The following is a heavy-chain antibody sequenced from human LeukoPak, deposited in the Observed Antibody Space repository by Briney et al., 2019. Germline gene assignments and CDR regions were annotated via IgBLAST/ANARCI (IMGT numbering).Heavy chain of an antibody. J-gene: IGHJ6*03. D-gene: IGHD2-2*01. CDR1: GFTFSGSA. CDR3: TRPANCSSTSCYHYYYYYYMDV. Sequence: GGSLRLSCAASGFTFSGSAMHWVRQASRKGLEWVGRIRSKANSYATAYAASVKGRFTISRDDSKNTAYLQMNSLKTEDMAVYYCTRPANCSSTSCYHYYYYYYMDVWGKGTTVTVSS. CDR2: IRSKANSYAT. V-gene: IGHV3-73*01.